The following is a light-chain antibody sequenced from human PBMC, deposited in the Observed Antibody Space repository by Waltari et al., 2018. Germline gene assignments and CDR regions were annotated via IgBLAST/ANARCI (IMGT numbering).Light chain of an antibody. V-gene: IGLV8-61*01. CDR2: STN. J-gene: IGLJ3*02. Sequence: YPQTPGQPPRTLIYSTNTRSSGVPDRFSGSILGDKAALTNTGAQADDEAAYYCVLYMSRDILFGGGTKLTVL. CDR3: VLYMSRDIL.